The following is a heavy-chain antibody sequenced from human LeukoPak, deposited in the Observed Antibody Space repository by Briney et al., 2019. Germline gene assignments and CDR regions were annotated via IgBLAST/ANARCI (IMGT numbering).Heavy chain of an antibody. D-gene: IGHD6-13*01. J-gene: IGHJ4*02. CDR2: INLDGSER. V-gene: IGHV3-7*01. CDR1: GLTFSGHS. CDR3: GRVIAGAIDY. Sequence: GGSLRLSCAASGLTFSGHSMTWVRQAPGKGLEWVANINLDGSERFYVDFAKGRFTISRDNADNSMYLQMNSLRAEDTAVYYCGRVIAGAIDYWGQGTLVTVSS.